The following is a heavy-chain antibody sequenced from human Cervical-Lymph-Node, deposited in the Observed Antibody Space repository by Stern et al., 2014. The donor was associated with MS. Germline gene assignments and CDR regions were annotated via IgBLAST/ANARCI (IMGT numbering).Heavy chain of an antibody. V-gene: IGHV1-3*01. CDR3: VTPFSHSFRYGMHV. CDR2: INAGNGNT. D-gene: IGHD2/OR15-2a*01. J-gene: IGHJ6*02. CDR1: GYTFNTYA. Sequence: QVQLVESGAEVKKPGASVNVSCKASGYTFNTYAIHWVRQAPGQGLEWMGKINAGNGNTRYSQKFQGRVTITRDTSASTGYIELSSLRPEDSAIYYCVTPFSHSFRYGMHVWGQGTTVTVFS.